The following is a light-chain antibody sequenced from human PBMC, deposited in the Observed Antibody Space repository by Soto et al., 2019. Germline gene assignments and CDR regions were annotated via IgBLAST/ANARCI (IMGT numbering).Light chain of an antibody. Sequence: QSVLTQPASVSGSPGQSIIISCPGTSSDVGGYDYVSWFQQYPGKAPKLLIFDVSNRPSGVSYRFSGSKSGNTASLTISGRQAEDEGDYYCNSYTSSTTYVFGSGTKLTVL. V-gene: IGLV2-14*01. CDR3: NSYTSSTTYV. CDR1: SSDVGGYDY. CDR2: DVS. J-gene: IGLJ1*01.